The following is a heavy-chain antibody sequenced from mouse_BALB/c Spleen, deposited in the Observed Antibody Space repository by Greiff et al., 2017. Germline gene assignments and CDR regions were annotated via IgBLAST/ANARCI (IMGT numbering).Heavy chain of an antibody. J-gene: IGHJ2*01. CDR3: ASSNYYGSSYY. V-gene: IGHV1-9*01. D-gene: IGHD1-1*01. CDR2: ILPGSGST. CDR1: GYTFSSYW. Sequence: QVQLKESGAELMKPGASVKISCKATGYTFSSYWIEWVKQRPGHGLEWIGEILPGSGSTNYNEKFKGKATFTADTSSNTAYMKLSSLTSADSAVYYCASSNYYGSSYYWGQGTTLTVSS.